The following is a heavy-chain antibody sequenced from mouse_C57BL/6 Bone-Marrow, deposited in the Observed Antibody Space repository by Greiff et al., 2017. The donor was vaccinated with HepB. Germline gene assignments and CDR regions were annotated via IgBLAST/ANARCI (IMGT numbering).Heavy chain of an antibody. CDR3: ARSRAYYYGSSYLY. J-gene: IGHJ2*01. D-gene: IGHD1-1*01. CDR2: IHPNSGST. V-gene: IGHV1-64*01. CDR1: GYTFTIYW. Sequence: QVQLQQPGAELVKPGASVKLSCKASGYTFTIYWMHWVKQRPGQGLEWIGMIHPNSGSTNYNEKFKSKATLTVDKSSSTAYMQLSSLTSEDSAVYYCARSRAYYYGSSYLYWGQGTTLTVSS.